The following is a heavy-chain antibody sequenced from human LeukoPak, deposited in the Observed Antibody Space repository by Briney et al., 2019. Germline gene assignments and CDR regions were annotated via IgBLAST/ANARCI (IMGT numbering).Heavy chain of an antibody. CDR1: GGSISSYY. CDR2: IYYSGST. Sequence: SETLSLTCTVSGGSISSYYWSWIRQPPGKGLEWIGYIYYSGSTNYNPSLKSRVTISVDTSKNQFSLKLSSVTAADTAVYYCARHRGDYYYFDYWGQGTLVTVSS. J-gene: IGHJ4*02. D-gene: IGHD4-17*01. V-gene: IGHV4-59*08. CDR3: ARHRGDYYYFDY.